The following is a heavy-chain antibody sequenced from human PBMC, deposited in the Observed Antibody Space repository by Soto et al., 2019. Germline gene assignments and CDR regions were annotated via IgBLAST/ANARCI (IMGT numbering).Heavy chain of an antibody. CDR2: IYYSGST. Sequence: LQLLESGPGLVKPSETLSLTCTVSGGSISSSSYYWGWIRQPPGKGLEWIGSIYYSGSTYYNPSLKSRVTISVDTSKNQFSLKLSSVTAADTAVYYCARHGPITMVRGVSPFGYWGQGTLVTVSS. V-gene: IGHV4-39*01. J-gene: IGHJ4*02. CDR3: ARHGPITMVRGVSPFGY. CDR1: GGSISSSSYY. D-gene: IGHD3-10*01.